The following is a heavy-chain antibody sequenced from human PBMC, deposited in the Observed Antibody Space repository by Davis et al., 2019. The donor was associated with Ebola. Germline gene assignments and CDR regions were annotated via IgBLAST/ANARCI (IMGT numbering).Heavy chain of an antibody. CDR3: ARGSSKAYYYYGMDV. CDR2: INAGNGNT. D-gene: IGHD6-6*01. CDR1: GYTFTTYG. V-gene: IGHV1-3*01. Sequence: AASVKVSCKASGYTFTTYGISWVRQAPGQGLEWMGWINAGNGNTKYSQKFQGRVTITRDTSASTAYMELSSLRSEDTAVYYCARGSSKAYYYYGMDVWGQGTTVTVSS. J-gene: IGHJ6*02.